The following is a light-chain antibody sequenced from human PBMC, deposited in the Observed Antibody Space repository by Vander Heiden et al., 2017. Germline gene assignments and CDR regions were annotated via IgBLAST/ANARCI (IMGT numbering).Light chain of an antibody. Sequence: SSELTPAPAVSVALRQTVRITCQGASLGSSYASWYQQQPGQAHGLVVQGKNNWHPGIPDRFSGSSSGNTASLTITGAQAEDEADYYCNSRDSSGNHLVVFGGGTKLTVL. V-gene: IGLV3-19*01. CDR3: NSRDSSGNHLVV. J-gene: IGLJ2*01. CDR1: SLGSSY. CDR2: GKN.